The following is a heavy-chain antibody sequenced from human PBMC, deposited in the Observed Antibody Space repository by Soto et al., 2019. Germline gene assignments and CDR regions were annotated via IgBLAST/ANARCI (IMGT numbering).Heavy chain of an antibody. V-gene: IGHV3-30*04. J-gene: IGHJ4*02. Sequence: QVQLVESGGDVVQPGRSLRLSCAASGLSFSNYAMHWVRQAPGKGLEWVTMISHNVSIQFYADSEKGRFSISRDNSKDTLYLQMNSLTPADTAVYYCVGGSLLHWGQGTPVTVSS. CDR3: VGGSLLH. CDR2: ISHNVSIQ. CDR1: GLSFSNYA.